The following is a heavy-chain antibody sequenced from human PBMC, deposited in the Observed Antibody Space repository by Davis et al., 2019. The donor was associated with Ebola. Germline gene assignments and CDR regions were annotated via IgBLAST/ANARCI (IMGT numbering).Heavy chain of an antibody. D-gene: IGHD1-26*01. CDR3: ARAGVGATFFDS. Sequence: MPGGSLRLSCAVYGGSFSGYYWSWIRQPPGKGLEWIGEINHSGSTNYNPSLKSRVTISVDTSKNQFSLKVSSVTAADTAVYYCARAGVGATFFDSWGQGTLVTVSS. CDR1: GGSFSGYY. V-gene: IGHV4-34*01. CDR2: INHSGST. J-gene: IGHJ4*02.